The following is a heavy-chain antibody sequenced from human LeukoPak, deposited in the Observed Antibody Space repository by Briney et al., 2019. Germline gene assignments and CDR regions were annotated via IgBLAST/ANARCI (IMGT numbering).Heavy chain of an antibody. D-gene: IGHD3-10*01. CDR1: GFSFSVFW. CDR3: ARGSATYYRYFDY. CDR2: INWSGGST. V-gene: IGHV3-20*04. Sequence: GGSLRLSCAASGFSFSVFWMHWVRQAPGKGLEWVSGINWSGGSTGYADSVKGRFTISRDNAKNSLYLQMNSLRAEDTALYYCARGSATYYRYFDYWGQGILVTVSS. J-gene: IGHJ4*02.